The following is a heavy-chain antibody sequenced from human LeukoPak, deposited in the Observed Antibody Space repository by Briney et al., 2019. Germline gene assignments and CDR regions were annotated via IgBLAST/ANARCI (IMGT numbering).Heavy chain of an antibody. CDR2: IYYSGST. CDR3: ARAKVVPAAMASWDY. CDR1: GGSISSYY. J-gene: IGHJ4*02. D-gene: IGHD2-2*01. V-gene: IGHV4-59*01. Sequence: SETLSLTCTVSGGSISSYYWSWIRQPPGKGLEWIGYIYYSGSTNYNPSLKSRVTISVDTSKNQFSLKLSSVTAADTAVYYRARAKVVPAAMASWDYWGQGTLVTVSS.